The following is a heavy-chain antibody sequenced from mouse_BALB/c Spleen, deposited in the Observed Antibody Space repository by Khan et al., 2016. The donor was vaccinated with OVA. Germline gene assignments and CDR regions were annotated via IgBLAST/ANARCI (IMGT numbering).Heavy chain of an antibody. V-gene: IGHV2-3*01. CDR3: AKWGTANYYAMDY. CDR1: GFSLTSYG. CDR2: IWGDGST. D-gene: IGHD1-2*01. J-gene: IGHJ4*01. Sequence: QVQLKQSGPGLVAPSQSLSITCTVSGFSLTSYGVNWVRQPPGKGLEWLGVIWGDGSTNYHSTLMSRLSISKDNSQSQVLLTLSSLHTDDTATYLCAKWGTANYYAMDYGGQGTSVTVSS.